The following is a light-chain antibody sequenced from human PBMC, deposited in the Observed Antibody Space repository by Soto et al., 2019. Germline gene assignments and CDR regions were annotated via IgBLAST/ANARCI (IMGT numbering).Light chain of an antibody. CDR1: QSISGW. CDR2: DAS. Sequence: DIHMTQSPSTLSASVVDIVTITCRASQSISGWLAWYQQKPGKPPKLLIYDASSVESGVPSRFSGSGSATEFTLTISSLQTDDFATYYCQQYDRYWTFGQGTKVDI. J-gene: IGKJ1*01. CDR3: QQYDRYWT. V-gene: IGKV1-5*01.